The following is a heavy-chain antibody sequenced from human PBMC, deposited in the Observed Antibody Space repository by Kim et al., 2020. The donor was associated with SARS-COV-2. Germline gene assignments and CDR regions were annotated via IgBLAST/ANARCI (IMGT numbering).Heavy chain of an antibody. Sequence: SETLSLTCTVSGGSISSYYWSWIRQPPGKGLEWIGYIYYSGSTNYNPSLKSRVTISVDTSKNQFSLKLSSVTAADTAVYYCARGEIGFDPWGQGTLVTVSS. J-gene: IGHJ5*02. CDR1: GGSISSYY. CDR3: ARGEIGFDP. V-gene: IGHV4-59*01. CDR2: IYYSGST.